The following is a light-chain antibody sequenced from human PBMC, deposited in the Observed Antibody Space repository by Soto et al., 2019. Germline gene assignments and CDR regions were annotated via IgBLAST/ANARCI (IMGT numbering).Light chain of an antibody. CDR3: QQRTDRPPWT. V-gene: IGKV3-11*01. CDR1: QSIGLA. CDR2: DAS. J-gene: IGKJ1*01. Sequence: EIVLTQSPATLSLSPGERATLSCRASQSIGLAIAWYQHKPGQAPRLLIFDASQRATGIPARFRGSGSGTDFTLSISSLEPEDCAVDYCQQRTDRPPWTFGQGTKVESK.